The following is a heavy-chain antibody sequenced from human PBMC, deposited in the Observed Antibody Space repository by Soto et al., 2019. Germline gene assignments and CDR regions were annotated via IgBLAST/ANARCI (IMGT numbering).Heavy chain of an antibody. V-gene: IGHV3-23*01. CDR3: AKSLSVTTTWFDA. CDR2: ISGSDLNT. J-gene: IGHJ5*02. CDR1: GFTFSKYA. Sequence: EVQLLESGGDLVQPEGSLRLSCAASGFTFSKYAMTWVRQAPGKGLEWVSGISGSDLNTYYADSVKGRFTVSRDNSKNTLYLQMNSLRPEDTALYYCAKSLSVTTTWFDAWGQGTLVTVSP. D-gene: IGHD4-17*01.